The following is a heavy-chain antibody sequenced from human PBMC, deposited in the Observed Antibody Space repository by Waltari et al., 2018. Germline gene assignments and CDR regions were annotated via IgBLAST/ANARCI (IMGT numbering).Heavy chain of an antibody. CDR1: GFTFYGYA. CDR2: INWNGGSI. V-gene: IGHV3-9*01. Sequence: EVQLVESGGGLVQPGRSLRLSCAASGFTFYGYALYWVRQAPGKGLELVSGINWNGGSIGYGDSVRGRFTISRDNANNSVHLQMNNLRPEDTALYYCAKEIIRHTAMPTGGSFDVWGQGTLVTVSA. J-gene: IGHJ3*01. CDR3: AKEIIRHTAMPTGGSFDV. D-gene: IGHD5-18*01.